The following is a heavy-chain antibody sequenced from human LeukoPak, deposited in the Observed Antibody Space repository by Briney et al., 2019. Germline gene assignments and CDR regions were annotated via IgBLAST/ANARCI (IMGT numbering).Heavy chain of an antibody. D-gene: IGHD6-13*01. V-gene: IGHV3-23*01. J-gene: IGHJ6*02. Sequence: PGGSLRLSCAASGFTFSIYAMSWVRQAPGKGLEWVSAISGSGGTTYYADSVKGRFTISRDNSKNTLYLQMNSLRAEDSAVYYCARGLIAAAATGYYYSYGMDVWGQGTTVTVSS. CDR2: ISGSGGTT. CDR1: GFTFSIYA. CDR3: ARGLIAAAATGYYYSYGMDV.